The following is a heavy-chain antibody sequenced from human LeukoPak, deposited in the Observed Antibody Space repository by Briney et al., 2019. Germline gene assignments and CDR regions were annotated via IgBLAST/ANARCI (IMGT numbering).Heavy chain of an antibody. CDR1: GGSISSYY. D-gene: IGHD3-10*01. Sequence: PSETLSLTCTVSGGSISSYYWSWIRQPPGKGLEWIGYIYYSGSTNYNPSLKSRVTISVDMSKNQFSLKLSSVTAADTAVYYCARVGTYGSGSYLSWLDYWGQGTLVTVSS. CDR3: ARVGTYGSGSYLSWLDY. J-gene: IGHJ4*02. CDR2: IYYSGST. V-gene: IGHV4-59*01.